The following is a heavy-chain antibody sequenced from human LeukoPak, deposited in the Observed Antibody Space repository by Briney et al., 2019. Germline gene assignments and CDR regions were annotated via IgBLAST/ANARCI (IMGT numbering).Heavy chain of an antibody. V-gene: IGHV4-59*08. Sequence: SETLSLTCTVSGGSISNYYWSWIRQPPGKGLEWIGYIYYSGSTNYNPSLKSRVTISVDTSKNQFSLKPSSVTAADTAVYYCARRGTGNWYLDLWGRGTLVTVSS. CDR2: IYYSGST. D-gene: IGHD7-27*01. CDR1: GGSISNYY. J-gene: IGHJ2*01. CDR3: ARRGTGNWYLDL.